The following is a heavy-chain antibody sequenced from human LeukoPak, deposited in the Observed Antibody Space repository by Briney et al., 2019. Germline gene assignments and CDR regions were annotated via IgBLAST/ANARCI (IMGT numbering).Heavy chain of an antibody. D-gene: IGHD2-21*02. CDR3: ARELFVVVTAIPEWFDP. CDR2: IKQDGSEK. Sequence: GGSLRLSCAASGFTFSSYWMSWVRRAPGEGLEWVANIKQDGSEKYYVDSVKGRFTISRDNAKNSLYLQMNSLRAEDTAVYYCARELFVVVTAIPEWFDPWGQGTLVTVSS. CDR1: GFTFSSYW. J-gene: IGHJ5*02. V-gene: IGHV3-7*01.